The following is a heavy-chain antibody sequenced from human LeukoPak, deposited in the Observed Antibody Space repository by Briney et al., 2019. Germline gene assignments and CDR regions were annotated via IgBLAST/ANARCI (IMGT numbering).Heavy chain of an antibody. V-gene: IGHV3-53*01. D-gene: IGHD3-10*01. CDR2: IYSGGST. Sequence: GGSLRLSCAASGFTVSSNYMSWVRQAPGKGLEWVSVIYSGGSTYYADSVKGRFTISRDNSKNTLYLQMNSLRAEDTAMYYCARVKAGYYYYMDVWGKGTTVTVSS. CDR3: ARVKAGYYYYMDV. CDR1: GFTVSSNY. J-gene: IGHJ6*03.